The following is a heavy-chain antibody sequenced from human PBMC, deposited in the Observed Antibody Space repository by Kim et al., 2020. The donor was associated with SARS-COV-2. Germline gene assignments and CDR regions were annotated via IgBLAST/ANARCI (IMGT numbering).Heavy chain of an antibody. Sequence: GGSLRLSCAASGFTFSGYEMHWVRQAPGKGLEWVSYISSSVITIYYADSVKGRFTISRDNAKNSLYLQMNSLRAEDTAVYYCARSTVTYDNWGRGTMVTVSS. J-gene: IGHJ4*02. D-gene: IGHD4-17*01. CDR1: GFTFSGYE. CDR3: ARSTVTYDN. CDR2: ISSSVITI. V-gene: IGHV3-48*03.